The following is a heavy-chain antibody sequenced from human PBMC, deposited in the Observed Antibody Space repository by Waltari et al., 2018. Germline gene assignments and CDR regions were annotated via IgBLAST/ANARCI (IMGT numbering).Heavy chain of an antibody. D-gene: IGHD1-26*01. CDR3: AKARGSYSDGMDV. CDR1: GFTFDDYA. J-gene: IGHJ6*02. Sequence: EVQLVESGGGLVQPGRSLRLSCAASGFTFDDYAMHWVRQAPGKGLEWVSGISWNSGSIGYADSVKGRFTISRDNAKNSLYLQMNSLRAEDMALYYCAKARGSYSDGMDVWGQGTTVTVSS. V-gene: IGHV3-9*03. CDR2: ISWNSGSI.